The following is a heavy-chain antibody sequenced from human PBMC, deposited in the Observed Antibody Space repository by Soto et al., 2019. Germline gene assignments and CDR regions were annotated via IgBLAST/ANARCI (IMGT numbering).Heavy chain of an antibody. CDR2: INAGNGNT. Sequence: ASVKVSCKASGYTFTSYAMHWVRQAPGQRLEWMGWINAGNGNTRYSQKFQGRVTITRDTSASTAYMELSSLRSEDTAVYYCASSYSSSIYYYYYYMDVWGKGTTVTVSS. CDR3: ASSYSSSIYYYYYYMDV. V-gene: IGHV1-3*01. D-gene: IGHD6-6*01. J-gene: IGHJ6*03. CDR1: GYTFTSYA.